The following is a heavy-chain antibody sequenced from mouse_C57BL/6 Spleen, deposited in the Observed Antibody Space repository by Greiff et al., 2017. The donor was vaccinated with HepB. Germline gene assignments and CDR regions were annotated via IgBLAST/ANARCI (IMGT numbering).Heavy chain of an antibody. V-gene: IGHV1-55*01. Sequence: VKLQQPGAELVKPGASVKMSCKASGYTFTSYWITWVKQRPGQGLEWIGDIYPGSGSTNYNEKFKSKATLTVDTSSSTAYMQLSSLTSEDSAVYYCARGLRGSYWYFDVWGTGTTVTVSS. CDR2: IYPGSGST. J-gene: IGHJ1*03. CDR1: GYTFTSYW. D-gene: IGHD2-2*01. CDR3: ARGLRGSYWYFDV.